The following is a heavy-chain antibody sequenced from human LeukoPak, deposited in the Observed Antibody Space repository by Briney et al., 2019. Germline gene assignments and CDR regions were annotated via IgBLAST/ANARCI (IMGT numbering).Heavy chain of an antibody. J-gene: IGHJ6*02. CDR3: AKAPTYGLDV. Sequence: GSLRLSCAASGFTVSNNYMSWVRQAAGKGLDWVSVIYSDGSTYYADSVKGRFTISKDNSKNTLYLQMNSLRAEDTAIYYCAKAPTYGLDVWGQGTTVTVSS. CDR2: IYSDGST. V-gene: IGHV3-53*01. CDR1: GFTVSNNY.